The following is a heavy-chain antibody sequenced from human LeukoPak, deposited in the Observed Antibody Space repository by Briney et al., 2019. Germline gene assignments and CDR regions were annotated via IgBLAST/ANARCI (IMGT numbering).Heavy chain of an antibody. CDR1: GGTFSSYA. J-gene: IGHJ5*02. D-gene: IGHD1-26*01. Sequence: SVKVSCKASGGTFSSYAISWVRQAPGQGLEWMGGIIPIFGTANYAQKFQGRVTITADKSTSTAYIELSSLRSEDTAVYYCAAGATGVLFYWFDPWGQGTLVTVSS. CDR2: IIPIFGTA. V-gene: IGHV1-69*06. CDR3: AAGATGVLFYWFDP.